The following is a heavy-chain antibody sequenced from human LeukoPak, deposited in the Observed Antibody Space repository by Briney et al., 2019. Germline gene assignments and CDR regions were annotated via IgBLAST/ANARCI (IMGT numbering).Heavy chain of an antibody. V-gene: IGHV3-73*01. J-gene: IGHJ4*02. Sequence: GGSLRLSCAASGFTFSGSAMHWVRQASGKGLEWVGRIRSKANSYATAYAASVKGRFTISRDDSKNTAYLQMNSLKTEDTAVNYCTRPSPDGSEDYWGQGTLVTVSS. D-gene: IGHD5-24*01. CDR3: TRPSPDGSEDY. CDR1: GFTFSGSA. CDR2: IRSKANSYAT.